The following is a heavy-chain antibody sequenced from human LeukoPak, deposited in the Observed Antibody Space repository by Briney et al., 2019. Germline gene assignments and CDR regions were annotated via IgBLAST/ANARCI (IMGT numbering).Heavy chain of an antibody. CDR1: GGSISSYY. CDR2: IYYTGST. D-gene: IGHD3-10*01. CDR3: ARRGGSGRSFDY. J-gene: IGHJ4*02. V-gene: IGHV4-59*01. Sequence: SETLSLTCTVSGGSISSYYWSWNRQPPGKGLEWIGYIYYTGSTNYNPSLKSRLTISVDTSKNQFSLKLSSVTAADTAVYYCARRGGSGRSFDYWGQGTLVTVSS.